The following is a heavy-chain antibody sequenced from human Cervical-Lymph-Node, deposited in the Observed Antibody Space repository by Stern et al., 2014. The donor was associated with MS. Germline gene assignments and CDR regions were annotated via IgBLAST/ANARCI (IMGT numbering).Heavy chain of an antibody. D-gene: IGHD3-22*01. V-gene: IGHV3-33*01. CDR3: ARLGSGYNVSYYNYGMDV. CDR1: GFIFSRYG. J-gene: IGHJ6*02. CDR2: IWDDGTNE. Sequence: QVQLVESGGGVVQPGRSLRLSCAASGFIFSRYGMHWVRQAPGKGPEWVATIWDDGTNENYGDSVKGRFTISRDNSKNTLYLQMNSLRVEDTAVYYCARLGSGYNVSYYNYGMDVWGQGTTVTVSS.